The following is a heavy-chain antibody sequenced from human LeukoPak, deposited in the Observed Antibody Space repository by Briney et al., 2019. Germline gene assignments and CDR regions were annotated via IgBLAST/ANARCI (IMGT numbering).Heavy chain of an antibody. D-gene: IGHD4-17*01. V-gene: IGHV4-61*02. CDR3: AGGDMTTVQDWFDP. Sequence: PSQTLSLTCTVCGGSISSGSYYWSWIRQPAGKGLEWIGRIYTSGSTNYNPSLKSRVTISVDTSKNQFSLKLSSVPAADTAVYYCAGGDMTTVQDWFDPWGQGTLVTVSS. J-gene: IGHJ5*02. CDR2: IYTSGST. CDR1: GGSISSGSYY.